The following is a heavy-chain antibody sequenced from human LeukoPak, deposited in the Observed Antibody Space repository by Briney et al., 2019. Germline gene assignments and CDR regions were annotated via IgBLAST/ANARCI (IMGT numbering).Heavy chain of an antibody. V-gene: IGHV3-30*18. Sequence: GGSLRLSCAASGFTFSNYAMHWVRQTPGKGLEWVAVISYDGINKYYADSVKGRFTISRDNSKNTLYLQMNTPKTEDTAVYFCAKDRALYGDYVAYFDPWGQGTLVTVSS. CDR3: AKDRALYGDYVAYFDP. CDR2: ISYDGINK. D-gene: IGHD4-17*01. CDR1: GFTFSNYA. J-gene: IGHJ5*02.